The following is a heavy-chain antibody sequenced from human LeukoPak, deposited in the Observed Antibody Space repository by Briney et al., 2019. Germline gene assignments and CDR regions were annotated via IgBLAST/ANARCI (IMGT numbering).Heavy chain of an antibody. CDR1: GGSISSYY. D-gene: IGHD6-19*01. CDR3: ARTYRWLVHDPTVHYYYGMDV. Sequence: SETLSLTCTVSGGSISSYYWSWIRQPPGKGLEWIGYIYYSGSTNYNPSLKSRVTISVDTSKNQFYLKLSSVTAADTAVYYCARTYRWLVHDPTVHYYYGMDVWGQGTTVTVSS. V-gene: IGHV4-59*01. J-gene: IGHJ6*02. CDR2: IYYSGST.